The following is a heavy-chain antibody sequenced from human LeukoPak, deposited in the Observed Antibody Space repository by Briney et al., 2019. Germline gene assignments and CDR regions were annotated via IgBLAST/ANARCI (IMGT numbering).Heavy chain of an antibody. Sequence: GGSLRLSCAASGFTFSSYSMNWVRQAPGKGLEWVSSISSSSSYIYYADSVKGRFTISRDNSKNTLYLQMNSLRAEDTAVYYCAKDFSSSGWSPGGFDYWGQGTLVTVSS. V-gene: IGHV3-21*04. CDR1: GFTFSSYS. CDR2: ISSSSSYI. CDR3: AKDFSSSGWSPGGFDY. J-gene: IGHJ4*02. D-gene: IGHD6-19*01.